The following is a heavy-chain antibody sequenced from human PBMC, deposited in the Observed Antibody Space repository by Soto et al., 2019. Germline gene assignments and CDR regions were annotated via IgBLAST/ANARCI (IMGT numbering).Heavy chain of an antibody. D-gene: IGHD6-6*01. V-gene: IGHV3-30-3*01. CDR3: ARGYGSSSSVFDY. J-gene: IGHJ4*02. CDR2: ISYDGGNK. Sequence: QVQLVESGGGVVQPGRSLRLSCAASGFTFRSYAIHWVRQAPGKGLEWVAIISYDGGNKYYADYVKGRFTISRDNSKNTLYLHMDSLRVEDTAVYYCARGYGSSSSVFDYWGQGTLVTVSS. CDR1: GFTFRSYA.